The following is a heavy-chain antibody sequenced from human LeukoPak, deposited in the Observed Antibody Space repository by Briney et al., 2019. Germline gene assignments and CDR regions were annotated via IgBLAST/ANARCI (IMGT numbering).Heavy chain of an antibody. J-gene: IGHJ4*02. D-gene: IGHD2-2*01. Sequence: SVKVSCKASGYTFTGYYMHWVRQAPGQGLEWMGWINPNSGGTNYAQKFQGRVTMTRDTSISTAYMELSRLRSDDTAVYYCARDRTKYCRSTSCPLDYWGQGTLVTVSS. CDR3: ARDRTKYCRSTSCPLDY. CDR1: GYTFTGYY. CDR2: INPNSGGT. V-gene: IGHV1-2*02.